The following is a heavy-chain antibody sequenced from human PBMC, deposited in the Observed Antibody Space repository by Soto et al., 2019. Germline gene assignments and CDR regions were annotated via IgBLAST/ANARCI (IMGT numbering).Heavy chain of an antibody. J-gene: IGHJ3*02. Sequence: GGSLRLSCAVSGLTFKTYSMNWVRQAPGKGLEWISFVTSSGGTMYYADSVKGRFAISRDNAENSLYLQMNSLGAEDTALYYCVRDQLYYYDIFGRPLNGFDIWGQGTTVTVSS. V-gene: IGHV3-48*01. CDR3: VRDQLYYYDIFGRPLNGFDI. CDR2: VTSSGGTM. D-gene: IGHD3-22*01. CDR1: GLTFKTYS.